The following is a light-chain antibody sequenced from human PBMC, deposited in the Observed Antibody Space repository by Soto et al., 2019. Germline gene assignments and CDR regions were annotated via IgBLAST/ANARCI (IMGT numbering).Light chain of an antibody. Sequence: EILMTQSPATLSVSPGERATLSCWASQSVKTYLAWYQKKPGQAPRLPIYGASTRAAGIPGRFSGGGSGTEFTLTISSLQSEDSAFYYCQQYHNWPPWTFGQGTKVVIK. CDR3: QQYHNWPPWT. CDR2: GAS. V-gene: IGKV3-15*01. CDR1: QSVKTY. J-gene: IGKJ1*01.